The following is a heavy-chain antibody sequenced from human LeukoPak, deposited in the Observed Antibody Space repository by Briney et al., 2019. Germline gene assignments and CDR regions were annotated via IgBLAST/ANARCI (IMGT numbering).Heavy chain of an antibody. J-gene: IGHJ6*04. Sequence: PSQTLSLTCAVSGGSISSGDYSWSWIRQPPGKGLEWIGYMYHSGSTYYNPSLKSRVTISVDRSKNQFSLKLRSVTAADTAVYYCARGDYYGSGSSLDVWGKGTTVTVSS. CDR1: GGSISSGDYS. D-gene: IGHD3-10*01. CDR2: MYHSGST. CDR3: ARGDYYGSGSSLDV. V-gene: IGHV4-30-2*01.